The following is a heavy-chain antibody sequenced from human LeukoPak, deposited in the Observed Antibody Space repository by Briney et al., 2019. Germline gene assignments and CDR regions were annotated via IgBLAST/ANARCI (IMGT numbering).Heavy chain of an antibody. V-gene: IGHV4-30-2*01. Sequence: SETLSLTCAVSGASIGGGYSCSWIRQPPGRPLEWIGYFYHDGSTFYNPSLKSRVTISMDKSKNQYSLKLSSVTAADTAVYYCARDTRDGGMEYWGQGTLVTVSS. CDR2: FYHDGST. CDR1: GASIGGGYS. CDR3: ARDTRDGGMEY. J-gene: IGHJ4*02. D-gene: IGHD4-23*01.